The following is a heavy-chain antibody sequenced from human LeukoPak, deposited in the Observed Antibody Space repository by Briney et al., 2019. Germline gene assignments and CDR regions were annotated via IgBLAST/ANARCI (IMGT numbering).Heavy chain of an antibody. V-gene: IGHV5-51*01. D-gene: IGHD6-6*01. CDR1: RYSFTSYW. CDR2: IYPGDSDT. CDR3: ARRLGSSFLFDY. Sequence: GGSLQISCQGSRYSFTSYWIGWVRQLPGKGLEWMGIIYPGDSDTRYSPSFQGQVTISADKSISTAYLQWSSLKASDTAMYYCARRLGSSFLFDYWGQGTLVTVSS. J-gene: IGHJ4*02.